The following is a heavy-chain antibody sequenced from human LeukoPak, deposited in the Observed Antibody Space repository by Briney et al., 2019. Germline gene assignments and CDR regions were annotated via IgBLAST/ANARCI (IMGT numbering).Heavy chain of an antibody. CDR2: IIPIFGTA. V-gene: IGHV1-69*13. CDR3: AREPIAAAGDWFDP. D-gene: IGHD6-13*01. J-gene: IGHJ5*02. CDR1: GGTFSSYA. Sequence: GASVKVSCKASGGTFSSYAISWVRQAPGQGLEWMGGIIPIFGTANYAQKFQGRVTITADESTSTAYMELSSLRSEDTAVYYCAREPIAAAGDWFDPWGQGTLVTVSS.